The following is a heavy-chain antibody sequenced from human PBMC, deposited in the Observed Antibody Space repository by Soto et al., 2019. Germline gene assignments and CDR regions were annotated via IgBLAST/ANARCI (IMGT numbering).Heavy chain of an antibody. Sequence: SETLSLTCAVSGCSISSGGYSWSWIRQPPGKGLEWIGYIYHSGSTYYNPSLKSRVTISVDRSKNQFSLKLSSVTAADTAVYYCARGVAVDYWGQGALVTVSS. CDR3: ARGVAVDY. J-gene: IGHJ4*02. CDR2: IYHSGST. CDR1: GCSISSGGYS. V-gene: IGHV4-30-2*01. D-gene: IGHD3-3*01.